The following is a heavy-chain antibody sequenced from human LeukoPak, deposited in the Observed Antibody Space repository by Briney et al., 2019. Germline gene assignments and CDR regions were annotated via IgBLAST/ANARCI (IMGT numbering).Heavy chain of an antibody. CDR1: GGSISSINW. V-gene: IGHV4-4*02. CDR3: ARDLRAIPRWENIRNYYGMDV. J-gene: IGHJ6*02. Sequence: PSGTLSLTCAVSGGSISSINWWSWVRQPPGKGLEWIGEIYQSGSTNYNPSLKSRVTISIDKSKNQFSLKLSSVTAADTAVYYCARDLRAIPRWENIRNYYGMDVWGQGTTVTVSS. CDR2: IYQSGST. D-gene: IGHD1-26*01.